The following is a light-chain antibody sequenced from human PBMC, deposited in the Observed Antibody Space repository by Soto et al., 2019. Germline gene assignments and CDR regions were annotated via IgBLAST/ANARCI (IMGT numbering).Light chain of an antibody. J-gene: IGKJ2*01. CDR3: QQANSFPYT. Sequence: DLQMTQSPSFVSASVGDRVTITCRASQDISTWLAWYQQKPGRAPNLLIYTASSLQSGVPSRFSGSGSGTDFTLTISSLQPEDFATYYCQQANSFPYTFGQGTKLESK. CDR1: QDISTW. V-gene: IGKV1-12*01. CDR2: TAS.